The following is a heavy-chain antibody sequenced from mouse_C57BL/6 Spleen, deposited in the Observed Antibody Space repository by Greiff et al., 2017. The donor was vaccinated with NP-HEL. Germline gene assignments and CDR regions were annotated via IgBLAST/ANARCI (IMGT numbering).Heavy chain of an antibody. Sequence: EVQVVESGGGLVKPGGSLKLSCAASGFTFSDYGMHWVRQAPEKGLEWVAYISSGSSTIYYADTVKGRFTISRDNAKNTLFLQMTSLRSDDTAMYYCARKMYYSNYGGDYYAMDYWGQGTSVTVSS. D-gene: IGHD2-5*01. J-gene: IGHJ4*01. CDR2: ISSGSSTI. CDR3: ARKMYYSNYGGDYYAMDY. V-gene: IGHV5-17*01. CDR1: GFTFSDYG.